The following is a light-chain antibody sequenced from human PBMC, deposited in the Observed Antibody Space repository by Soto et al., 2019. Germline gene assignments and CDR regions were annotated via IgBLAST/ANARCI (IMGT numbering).Light chain of an antibody. CDR2: EAS. Sequence: DIQMTQSPSSLSAFVGDRVTITCQASQDITNDLNWYQQKPGKAPKVLIYEASNLETGVPSRFSGSGSGTDFTFTISSLQPEDIATYFCQQYDNVPRTFGGGTKVEIK. CDR3: QQYDNVPRT. CDR1: QDITND. J-gene: IGKJ4*01. V-gene: IGKV1-33*01.